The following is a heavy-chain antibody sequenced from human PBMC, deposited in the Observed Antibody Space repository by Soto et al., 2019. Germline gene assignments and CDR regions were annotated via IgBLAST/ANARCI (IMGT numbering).Heavy chain of an antibody. CDR2: VYYSGST. D-gene: IGHD2-21*02. CDR3: AREDDGGDRDYYGLDV. Sequence: ASETLSLTCIVSGGSINNYYWSWIRQPPGKGLEWVGYVYYSGSTNYNPSLKSRVTISVDTSKNQFSLKLSSVTAADTAVYFCAREDDGGDRDYYGLDVWGQGTTVTVSS. V-gene: IGHV4-59*12. CDR1: GGSINNYY. J-gene: IGHJ6*02.